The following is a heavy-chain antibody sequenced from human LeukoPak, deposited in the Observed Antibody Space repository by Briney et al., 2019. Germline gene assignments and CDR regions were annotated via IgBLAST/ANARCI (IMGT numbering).Heavy chain of an antibody. V-gene: IGHV4-59*08. D-gene: IGHD3-22*01. CDR2: IYDSGST. Sequence: SETLSLTCTASGGSISSYYWSWIRQPPGKGLECIGNIYDSGSTNYNPSLKSRLTISVDTSKNQCSLKLSSVTAADTAVYYCARQSISGSSLSYFDYWGQGTLVNVSS. CDR1: GGSISSYY. CDR3: ARQSISGSSLSYFDY. J-gene: IGHJ4*02.